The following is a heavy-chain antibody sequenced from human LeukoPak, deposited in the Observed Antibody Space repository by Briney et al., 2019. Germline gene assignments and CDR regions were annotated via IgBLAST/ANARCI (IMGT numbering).Heavy chain of an antibody. J-gene: IGHJ6*03. D-gene: IGHD3-10*01. CDR2: ISSSGSTI. CDR1: GFTFSSYE. Sequence: GGSLRLSCAASGFTFSSYEMNWVRQAPGKGLEGVSYISSSGSTIYYADSVKGRLTSSRDNAKYSLYLQMNSLRAEHTAVYYCASEIYYFPPLWFGELRELGMDVWGKGTTVTISS. V-gene: IGHV3-48*03. CDR3: ASEIYYFPPLWFGELRELGMDV.